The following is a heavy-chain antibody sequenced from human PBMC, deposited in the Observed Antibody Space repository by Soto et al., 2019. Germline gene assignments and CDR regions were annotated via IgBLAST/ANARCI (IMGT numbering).Heavy chain of an antibody. CDR3: ARVSRGAFAL. CDR1: GYTFTSYF. V-gene: IGHV1-46*01. Sequence: QVQLVQSGAEVKKPGASVKVSCKASGYTFTSYFIHWVRQAPGQGLEWMGVFDPSGDATNSAQKFQGRLTMDRDTSTSAVYTDLTSLGSADTVLYYCARVSRGAFALWGQGTLVTVSS. CDR2: FDPSGDAT. J-gene: IGHJ3*01.